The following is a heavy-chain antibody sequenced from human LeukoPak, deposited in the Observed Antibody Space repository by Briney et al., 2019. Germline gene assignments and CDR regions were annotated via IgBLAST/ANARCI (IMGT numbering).Heavy chain of an antibody. CDR3: ARGYLVGYYDSSGYYYYFDY. CDR2: INHSGST. V-gene: IGHV4-34*01. Sequence: SETLSLTCAVYGGSFSGYYWSWIRQPPGKGLEWIGEINHSGSTNYNPSLKSRVTISVDTSKNQFSLKLSSVTAADTAVYYCARGYLVGYYDSSGYYYYFDYWGQGTLDTVSS. CDR1: GGSFSGYY. D-gene: IGHD3-22*01. J-gene: IGHJ4*02.